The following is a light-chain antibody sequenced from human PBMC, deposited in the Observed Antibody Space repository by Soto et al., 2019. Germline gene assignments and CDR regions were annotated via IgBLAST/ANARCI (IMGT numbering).Light chain of an antibody. Sequence: EIVMTQSPATLSVSPGERATLSCRASQSVSSNLAWYQQKPGQAPRLLIYGASTRATGIPATFSASGSGTEFTLTISSLQSEDLAVYYCQQYKNSPLTFGGGTKVEIK. J-gene: IGKJ4*01. V-gene: IGKV3-15*01. CDR3: QQYKNSPLT. CDR2: GAS. CDR1: QSVSSN.